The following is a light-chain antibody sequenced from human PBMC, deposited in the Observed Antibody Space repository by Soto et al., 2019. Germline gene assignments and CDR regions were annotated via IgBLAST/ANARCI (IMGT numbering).Light chain of an antibody. Sequence: EIPMTQSPSTLSASPGERATLSCRASQSVSSNLALYQQKPGEAARLLIYDAATRATVIPARFSGSGSGTEFTLTISSRLYPDFAVYYCRQYNDSSSNTVGQGTRVEIK. V-gene: IGKV3-15*01. J-gene: IGKJ5*01. CDR1: QSVSSN. CDR3: RQYNDSSSNT. CDR2: DAA.